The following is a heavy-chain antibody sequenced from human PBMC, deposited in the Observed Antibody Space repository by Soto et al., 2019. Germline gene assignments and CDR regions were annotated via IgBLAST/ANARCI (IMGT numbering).Heavy chain of an antibody. D-gene: IGHD6-13*01. Sequence: SETLSLTCAVSGGSISSSNWWSWVRQPPGKGLEWIGEIYHSGSTNYNPSLKSRVTISVDKSKNQFSLKLSSVTAADTAVYYCARDGGIAAASAFDYWGQGTLVTVSS. CDR2: IYHSGST. V-gene: IGHV4-4*02. J-gene: IGHJ4*02. CDR3: ARDGGIAAASAFDY. CDR1: GGSISSSNW.